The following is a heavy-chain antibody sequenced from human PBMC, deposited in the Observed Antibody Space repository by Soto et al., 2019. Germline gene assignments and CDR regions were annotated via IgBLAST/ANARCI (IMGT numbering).Heavy chain of an antibody. CDR2: ISSRGVTI. V-gene: IGHV3-11*01. Sequence: GSLRLSCNVSGFTFGNYYMSWIRQAPVKGLESISYISSRGVTIYYADSVKGRFTISRDNAKNSLFLQMDSLRAEDTAVYYCARVTASGWFVNGRDYFDHWGQGTLVTVSS. CDR3: ARVTASGWFVNGRDYFDH. D-gene: IGHD6-19*01. J-gene: IGHJ4*02. CDR1: GFTFGNYY.